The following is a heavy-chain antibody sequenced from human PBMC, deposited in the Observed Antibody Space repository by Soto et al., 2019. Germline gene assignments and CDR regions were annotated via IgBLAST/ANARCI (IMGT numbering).Heavy chain of an antibody. J-gene: IGHJ6*02. CDR1: GDTFSSYA. Sequence: SVKCSCKASGDTFSSYAISWARQDTGQGLEWMGGIIPIFGTANYAQKFQGRVTITADESTSTAYMELSSLRSEDTAVYYCARGGYSSSNYYYYGMDVWGQGTTVTVSS. D-gene: IGHD6-6*01. CDR2: IIPIFGTA. V-gene: IGHV1-69*13. CDR3: ARGGYSSSNYYYYGMDV.